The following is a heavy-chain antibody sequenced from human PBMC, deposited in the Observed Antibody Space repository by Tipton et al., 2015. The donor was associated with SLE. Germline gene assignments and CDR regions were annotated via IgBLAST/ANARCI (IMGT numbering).Heavy chain of an antibody. J-gene: IGHJ4*02. CDR1: GGSISNYY. D-gene: IGHD2-8*02. Sequence: LRLSCTVSGGSISNYYWSWIRQPPGKGLEWIGYIYYSGNTKYNPSLKSRVTISVDTSKNQISLKLSSVTAADTAVYYCTRAPEHCTGGDCLSPFDYWGQGTLVTVSS. V-gene: IGHV4-59*08. CDR2: IYYSGNT. CDR3: TRAPEHCTGGDCLSPFDY.